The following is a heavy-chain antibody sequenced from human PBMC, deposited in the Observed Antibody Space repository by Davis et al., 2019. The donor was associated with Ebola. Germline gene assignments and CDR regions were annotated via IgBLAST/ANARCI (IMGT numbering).Heavy chain of an antibody. Sequence: AASVKVSCKVSGYTLNQLSIHWVRQTPGKGFEWMGGFVPEDGKTVSAEKFQGRVTMTEDTPTNTAYMEVGSLRSDDTAVYYCARAQFPTTSDHWGQGTLVTVSS. J-gene: IGHJ4*02. CDR3: ARAQFPTTSDH. CDR2: FVPEDGKT. D-gene: IGHD1-1*01. V-gene: IGHV1-24*01. CDR1: GYTLNQLS.